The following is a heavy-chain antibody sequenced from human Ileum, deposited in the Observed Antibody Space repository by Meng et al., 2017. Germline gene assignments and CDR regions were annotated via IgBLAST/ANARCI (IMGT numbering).Heavy chain of an antibody. CDR2: IYYSGTT. Sequence: GSLRLSCTVSGGSISSSDYYSGWIRQPPGKGLEWIGNIYYSGTTYYNPSLKSRVTISVDTSRKQFSLKLNSVTAADTAVYYCARATYYGDYFDYWGQGTLVTVSS. CDR1: GGSISSSDYY. V-gene: IGHV4-39*07. J-gene: IGHJ4*02. CDR3: ARATYYGDYFDY. D-gene: IGHD1-26*01.